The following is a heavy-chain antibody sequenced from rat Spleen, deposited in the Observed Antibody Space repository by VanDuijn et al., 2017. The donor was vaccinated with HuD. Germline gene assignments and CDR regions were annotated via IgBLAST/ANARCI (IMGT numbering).Heavy chain of an antibody. V-gene: IGHV5-7*01. J-gene: IGHJ4*01. CDR3: ASLMYTPDYLGVMDA. D-gene: IGHD1-6*01. CDR2: ISYDGSTT. Sequence: EVQLVESGGGLVQPGGSMNLSCAASGFTFSDYYMAWVRQAPTKGLEWVATISYDGSTTYYRDSVKGRFTISRDNAESTLYLQMDSLRSEATATYYCASLMYTPDYLGVMDAWGQGASVTVSS. CDR1: GFTFSDYY.